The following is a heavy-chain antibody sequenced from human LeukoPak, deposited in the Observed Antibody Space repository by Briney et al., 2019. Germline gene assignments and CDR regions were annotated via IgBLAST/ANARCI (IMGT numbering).Heavy chain of an antibody. Sequence: GASVKVSCKASGYTFTSYYMHWVRQAPGQGLEWMGIINPSGGSTSYAQKFQGRVTITADKSTSTAYMELSSLRSEDTAVYYCARADGDYYDSSGYYSYWGQGTLVTVSS. CDR3: ARADGDYYDSSGYYSY. V-gene: IGHV1-46*01. J-gene: IGHJ4*02. D-gene: IGHD3-22*01. CDR2: INPSGGST. CDR1: GYTFTSYY.